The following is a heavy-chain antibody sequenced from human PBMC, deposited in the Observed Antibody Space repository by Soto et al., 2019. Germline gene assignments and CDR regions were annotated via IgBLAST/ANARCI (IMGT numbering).Heavy chain of an antibody. J-gene: IGHJ6*02. D-gene: IGHD6-6*01. CDR2: IYYSGST. CDR1: GGSISIYY. Sequence: SDTLSLTCTVSGGSISIYYWSWIRQPPGKGLEWIGYIYYSGSTNYNPSLKSRVTISVDTSKNQFSLKLRSVTAADTAVYYCAREGAAPYYYYGMDVWGQGTTVTVS. CDR3: AREGAAPYYYYGMDV. V-gene: IGHV4-59*01.